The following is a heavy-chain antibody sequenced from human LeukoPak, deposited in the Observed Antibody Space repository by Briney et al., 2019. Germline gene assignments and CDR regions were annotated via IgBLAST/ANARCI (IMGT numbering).Heavy chain of an antibody. V-gene: IGHV3-23*01. CDR1: GFTFSSYA. CDR3: AKVKKYSYYYGSGTASPFDY. J-gene: IGHJ4*02. CDR2: ISGSGGST. D-gene: IGHD3-10*01. Sequence: GGSLRLSCAASGFTFSSYAMSWVRQAPGKGLEWVSAISGSGGSTYYADSVKGRFTISRDNSKNTLYLQMNSLRAEDTAVYYCAKVKKYSYYYGSGTASPFDYRGQGTLVTVSS.